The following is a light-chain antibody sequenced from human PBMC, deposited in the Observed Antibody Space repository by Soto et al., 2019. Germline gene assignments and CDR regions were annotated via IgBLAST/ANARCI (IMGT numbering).Light chain of an antibody. Sequence: ELVLTQSPGTLSLSPGERATLSCRASQSVSSNLAWYQLKPGQAPSLLIYGASTRATGIPARFSGSGSGTDFTLTISSLEPEDFAVYYCQQYGSSHTFGQGTRLEIK. J-gene: IGKJ5*01. V-gene: IGKV3-20*01. CDR3: QQYGSSHT. CDR1: QSVSSN. CDR2: GAS.